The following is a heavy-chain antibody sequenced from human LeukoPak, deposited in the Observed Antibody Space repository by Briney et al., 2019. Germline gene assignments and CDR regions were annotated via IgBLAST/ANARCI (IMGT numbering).Heavy chain of an antibody. J-gene: IGHJ4*02. CDR2: INPNSGGT. CDR3: ARGAGSSWIIYNY. CDR1: GYTFTGYY. D-gene: IGHD6-13*01. Sequence: ASVKVSCKASGYTFTGYYMHWVRQAPGQGLEWMGWINPNSGGTNYAQKFQGRVTMTRNTSISTAYMELSSLRSEDTAVYYCARGAGSSWIIYNYWGQGTLVTVSS. V-gene: IGHV1-2*02.